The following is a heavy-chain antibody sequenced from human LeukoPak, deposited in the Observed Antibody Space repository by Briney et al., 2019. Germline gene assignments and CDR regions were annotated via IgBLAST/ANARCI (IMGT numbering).Heavy chain of an antibody. V-gene: IGHV1-24*01. CDR2: FDPEDGET. CDR1: GYTLTELS. J-gene: IGHJ5*02. D-gene: IGHD6-19*01. CDR3: ATGVAGGNWFDP. Sequence: ASVKVSCKVSGYTLTELSMHWVRQAPGKGLEWMGGFDPEDGETIYAQKFQGRVTMTEDTSTDTAYMELSSLRSEDTAVHYCATGVAGGNWFDPWGQGTLVTVSS.